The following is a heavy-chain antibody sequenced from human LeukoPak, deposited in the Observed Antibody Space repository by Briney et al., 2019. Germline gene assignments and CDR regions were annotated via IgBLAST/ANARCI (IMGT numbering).Heavy chain of an antibody. J-gene: IGHJ4*02. CDR2: INHSGST. V-gene: IGHV4-34*01. D-gene: IGHD3-10*01. CDR1: GGSFSGYY. CDR3: FNGAMVRGGPIDY. Sequence: SETLSLTCAVYGGSFSGYYWSWIRQPPGKGLEWIGEINHSGSTNYNPSLKSRVTISVDTSKNQFSLKLSSVTAADTAVYYCFNGAMVRGGPIDYWGQGTLVTVSS.